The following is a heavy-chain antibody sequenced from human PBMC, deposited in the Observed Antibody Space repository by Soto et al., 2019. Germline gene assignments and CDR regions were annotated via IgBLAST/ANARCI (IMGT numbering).Heavy chain of an antibody. Sequence: QVQLQQWGAGLLKPSETLSLTCAVYGGSFSGYYWSWIRQPPGKGLEWIGEINHSGSTNYNPSLKRRVTISVXXSXNXXSLKLSSVTAADTAVYYCARVDGAGRAYYYYGMDVWGQGTTVTVSS. J-gene: IGHJ6*02. V-gene: IGHV4-34*01. CDR1: GGSFSGYY. D-gene: IGHD1-26*01. CDR2: INHSGST. CDR3: ARVDGAGRAYYYYGMDV.